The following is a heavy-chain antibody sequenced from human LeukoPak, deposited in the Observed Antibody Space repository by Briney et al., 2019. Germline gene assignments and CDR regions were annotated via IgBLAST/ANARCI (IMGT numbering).Heavy chain of an antibody. CDR1: GFTLSSYA. CDR3: AKTGGGSCYRGCFYFDY. D-gene: IGHD2-15*01. J-gene: IGHJ4*02. V-gene: IGHV3-23*01. CDR2: ISGSGGST. Sequence: GGSLRPSCAASGFTLSSYAMSWVRQAPGKGLEWVSAISGSGGSTYYAESVKGRFTISRDNSKNTLYLQMNSMRAEDTAVYYCAKTGGGSCYRGCFYFDYWGQGTLVTVSS.